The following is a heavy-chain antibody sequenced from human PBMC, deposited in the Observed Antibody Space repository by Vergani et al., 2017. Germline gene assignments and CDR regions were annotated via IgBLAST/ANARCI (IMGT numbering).Heavy chain of an antibody. Sequence: QVQLQESGPGLVKPSETLSLTCAVSGYSISSGYYWGWIRQPPGKGLEWIGSIYHSGSTYYNPSLKSRVTISVDTSKNQFSLKLSSVTAADTAVYYCARGVYGDYGDYFDHWGQGTLVTVSS. D-gene: IGHD4-17*01. CDR2: IYHSGST. CDR1: GYSISSGYY. J-gene: IGHJ4*02. V-gene: IGHV4-38-2*01. CDR3: ARGVYGDYGDYFDH.